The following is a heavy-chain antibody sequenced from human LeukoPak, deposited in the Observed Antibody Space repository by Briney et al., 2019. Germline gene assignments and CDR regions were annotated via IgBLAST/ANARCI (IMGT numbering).Heavy chain of an antibody. CDR1: GYTFTGYY. Sequence: ASVKVSCKASGYTFTGYYMHWVRQAPGQGLEWMGWINPNSGGTNYAQKFQGWVTMTRDTSISTAYMELSRLRSDDTAVYYCARVPGAYSSGWYYFDYWGQGTLVTVSS. CDR2: INPNSGGT. CDR3: ARVPGAYSSGWYYFDY. J-gene: IGHJ4*02. D-gene: IGHD6-19*01. V-gene: IGHV1-2*04.